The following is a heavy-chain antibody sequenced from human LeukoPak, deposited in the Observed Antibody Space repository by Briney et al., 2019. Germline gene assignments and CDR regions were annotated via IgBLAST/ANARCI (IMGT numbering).Heavy chain of an antibody. CDR3: ARDRTIFGVVIIYYYYGMDV. V-gene: IGHV1-18*01. J-gene: IGHJ6*02. Sequence: ASVKVSCKASGYTFTIYGISWVRQAPGQGLEWMGWISAYNGNTNYAQKLQGRVTMTTDTSTSTAYMELRSLRSDDTAVYYCARDRTIFGVVIIYYYYGMDVWGQGTTVTVSS. D-gene: IGHD3-3*01. CDR2: ISAYNGNT. CDR1: GYTFTIYG.